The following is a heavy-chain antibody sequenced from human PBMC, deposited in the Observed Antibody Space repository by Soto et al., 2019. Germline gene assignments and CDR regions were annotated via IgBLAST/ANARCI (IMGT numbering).Heavy chain of an antibody. J-gene: IGHJ4*02. CDR2: ISAYNGNT. CDR3: ARAPYYDFWSGYDIDY. D-gene: IGHD3-3*01. V-gene: IGHV1-18*01. Sequence: ASVKVSCKASGYTFTSYGISWVRQAPGQGLEWMGWISAYNGNTNYAQKLQGRVTMTTDTSTSTAYMELRSLRSDDTAVYYCARAPYYDFWSGYDIDYWGQGTLVTVSS. CDR1: GYTFTSYG.